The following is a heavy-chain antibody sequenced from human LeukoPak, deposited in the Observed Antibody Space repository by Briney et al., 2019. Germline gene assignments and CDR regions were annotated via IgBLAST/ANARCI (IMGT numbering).Heavy chain of an antibody. CDR1: GGTFSSYA. CDR3: ARGVLRYFDWLLRSLDY. CDR2: IIPIFGTA. Sequence: SVKVSCKASGGTFSSYAISWVRQAPGQGLEWMGGIIPIFGTANYAQKFQSRVTITTDESTSTAYMELSSLRSEDTAVYYCARGVLRYFDWLLRSLDYWGQGTLVTVSS. D-gene: IGHD3-9*01. J-gene: IGHJ4*02. V-gene: IGHV1-69*05.